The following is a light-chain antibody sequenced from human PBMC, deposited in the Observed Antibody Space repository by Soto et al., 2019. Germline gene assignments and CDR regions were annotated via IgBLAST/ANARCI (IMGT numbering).Light chain of an antibody. CDR3: QQYENWPPAVT. Sequence: DIVLTQSPATLSVSPGERATLSCRASLPISNKLAWYQQRPGQSLRLLIYGASARAHGAPARFSGSGSATEFTLTISSLQSEDLAVYYCQQYENWPPAVTFGGGTNVEIK. V-gene: IGKV3-15*01. CDR1: LPISNK. CDR2: GAS. J-gene: IGKJ4*01.